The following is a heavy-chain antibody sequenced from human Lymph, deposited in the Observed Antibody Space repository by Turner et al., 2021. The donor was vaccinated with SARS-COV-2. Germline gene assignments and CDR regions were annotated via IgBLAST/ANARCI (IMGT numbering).Heavy chain of an antibody. Sequence: QVQLVESGGGVVQPGRSLRLSCAASGFTFNNYPMHWVRQAPGKGLEWVAVISYDGSNKYYADSVEGRFTISRDNSKNTLYLQMNSLRAEDTAVYYCARDSSGSGTLDYWGQGTLVTVSS. CDR1: GFTFNNYP. CDR2: ISYDGSNK. CDR3: ARDSSGSGTLDY. D-gene: IGHD3-10*01. J-gene: IGHJ4*02. V-gene: IGHV3-30-3*01.